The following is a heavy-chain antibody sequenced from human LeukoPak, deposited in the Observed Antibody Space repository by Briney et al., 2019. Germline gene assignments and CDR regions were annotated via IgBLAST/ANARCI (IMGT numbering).Heavy chain of an antibody. V-gene: IGHV3-23*01. D-gene: IGHD5-12*01. CDR1: GFTFSSYG. CDR2: ISGSGGST. Sequence: GGSLRLSCAASGFTFSSYGMSWVRQAPGKGLEWVSAISGSGGSTYYADSVKGRFTISRDNSKNTLYMQMNSLRAEDTAVYYCAKDGAWLRFDDWGQGTLVTVSS. CDR3: AKDGAWLRFDD. J-gene: IGHJ4*02.